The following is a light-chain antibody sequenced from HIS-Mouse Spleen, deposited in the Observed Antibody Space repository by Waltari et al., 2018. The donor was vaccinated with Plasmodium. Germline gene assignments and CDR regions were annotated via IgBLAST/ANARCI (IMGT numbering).Light chain of an antibody. CDR2: DVS. CDR3: CSYAGSYTYV. V-gene: IGLV2-11*01. Sequence: QSALTQPRPVSWSPGQLCTIACTATSRDVAVYNYYSWYSQHPGKAPKLIIYDVSKRPSGVPVRFSGSKSGNTASLTISGLQAEDEADYYCCSYAGSYTYVFGTGTKVTVL. CDR1: SRDVAVYNY. J-gene: IGLJ1*01.